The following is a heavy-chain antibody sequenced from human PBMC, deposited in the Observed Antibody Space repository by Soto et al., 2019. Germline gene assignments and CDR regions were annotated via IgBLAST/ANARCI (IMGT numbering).Heavy chain of an antibody. D-gene: IGHD2-15*01. V-gene: IGHV1-69*01. J-gene: IGHJ6*02. CDR3: ARAVASYRYCMDV. CDR2: IIPIFGTA. Sequence: QVQLVQSGAEVKKPGSSVKVSCKASGGTFSSYAISWVRQAPEKGLEWMGGIIPIFGTANYAQKFQSRVTINADESTSTAYMELSSLRSEDTAVYYCARAVASYRYCMDVWGRGTTVTVSS. CDR1: GGTFSSYA.